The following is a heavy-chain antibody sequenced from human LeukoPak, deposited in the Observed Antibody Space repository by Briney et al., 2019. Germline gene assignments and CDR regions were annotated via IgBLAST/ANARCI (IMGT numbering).Heavy chain of an antibody. D-gene: IGHD5-18*01. CDR2: IRYDGSNK. CDR3: AKGYSYGFAS. Sequence: GGSLRLSCAASGFTFSTYGMHWVRQAPGKGLEWVTFIRYDGSNKYYADSVKGRFTISRDNSKNTLYLQMNSLRGEDTAVYYCAKGYSYGFASWGQGTLVTVSS. V-gene: IGHV3-30*02. J-gene: IGHJ4*02. CDR1: GFTFSTYG.